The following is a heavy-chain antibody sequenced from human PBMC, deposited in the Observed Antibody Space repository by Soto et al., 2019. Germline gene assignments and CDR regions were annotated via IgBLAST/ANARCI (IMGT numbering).Heavy chain of an antibody. J-gene: IGHJ3*02. V-gene: IGHV1-18*01. Sequence: ASVKVSCKASGYTFTRSGISWARQAPGQGPEWMGWISSYNGDTNYAQTFQGRVTMTTDTSTSTAYMELRSLRSDDTAVYYCASWTTVTTERFDAFDIWGQGTMVTVSS. CDR3: ASWTTVTTERFDAFDI. CDR1: GYTFTRSG. CDR2: ISSYNGDT. D-gene: IGHD4-17*01.